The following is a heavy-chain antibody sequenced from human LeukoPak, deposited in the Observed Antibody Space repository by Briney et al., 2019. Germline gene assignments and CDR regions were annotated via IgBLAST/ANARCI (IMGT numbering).Heavy chain of an antibody. Sequence: SGGSLRLSCATSGFTFSNAWMNWVRQAPGKGLEWVSSISSSSSYIYYADSVKGRFTISRDNAKNSLYLQMNSLRAEDTAVYYCARSGGDYFDYWGQGTLVTVSS. D-gene: IGHD2-15*01. CDR3: ARSGGDYFDY. V-gene: IGHV3-21*01. CDR1: GFTFSNAW. J-gene: IGHJ4*02. CDR2: ISSSSSYI.